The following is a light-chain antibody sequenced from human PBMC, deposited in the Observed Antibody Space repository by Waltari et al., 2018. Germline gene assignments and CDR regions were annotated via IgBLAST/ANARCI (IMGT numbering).Light chain of an antibody. CDR1: SSNIGSNT. V-gene: IGLV1-44*01. CDR2: SND. CDR3: ASWDDSLNGHV. Sequence: QSVLTQPPSASGTPGQRVTISCSGSSSNIGSNTVNWYQQLPGTAPNLLIYSNDLRPSGVPARFSGSRSGTSASLAISGLQSEDEAYYYCASWDDSLNGHVFGTGTKVTVL. J-gene: IGLJ1*01.